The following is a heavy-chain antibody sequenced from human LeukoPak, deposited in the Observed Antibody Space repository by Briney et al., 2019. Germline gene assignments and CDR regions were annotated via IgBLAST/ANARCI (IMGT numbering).Heavy chain of an antibody. J-gene: IGHJ4*02. Sequence: SETLSLTCTVSGGSISSSSYYWGWIRQPPGKGLEWIGSMFYSGSTYYNPSLKSRVTISVDTSKYQFSLKLSSVTAADTAVYYCARVKRDGYNLGVDYWGQGTLVTVSS. CDR2: MFYSGST. V-gene: IGHV4-39*07. CDR1: GGSISSSSYY. CDR3: ARVKRDGYNLGVDY. D-gene: IGHD5-24*01.